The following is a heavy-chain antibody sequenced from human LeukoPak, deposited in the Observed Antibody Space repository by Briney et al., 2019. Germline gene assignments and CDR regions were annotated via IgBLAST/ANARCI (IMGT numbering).Heavy chain of an antibody. V-gene: IGHV1-8*01. CDR3: ARGVASLYYFDD. J-gene: IGHJ4*02. Sequence: ASVKVSCKASGYAFTSYDINWVRQAPGQGLEWMGWMNPNSANTGYAQKFQGRVTMTKNTSISTAYMELSSLRSEDTAVYYCARGVASLYYFDDWGQGTLVTVSS. CDR1: GYAFTSYD. CDR2: MNPNSANT.